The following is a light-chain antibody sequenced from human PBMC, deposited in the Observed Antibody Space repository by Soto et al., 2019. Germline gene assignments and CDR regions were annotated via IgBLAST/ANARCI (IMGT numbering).Light chain of an antibody. CDR1: SSDVGSYNL. Sequence: QSVLTQPASVSGSPGQSITISCTGTSSDVGSYNLVSWYQQHPGKAPKLMIYEGSKRPSGVSNRFSGSKSGNTASLTFFGLKAEAEADFYCCSYAGSYVSGTGTKVTVL. CDR3: CSYAGSYV. J-gene: IGLJ1*01. CDR2: EGS. V-gene: IGLV2-23*01.